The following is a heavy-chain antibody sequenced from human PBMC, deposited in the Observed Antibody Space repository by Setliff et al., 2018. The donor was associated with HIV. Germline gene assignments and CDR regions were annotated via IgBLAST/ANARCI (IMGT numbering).Heavy chain of an antibody. J-gene: IGHJ4*02. CDR2: IYYSGSV. CDR1: GVSVSSGGYY. D-gene: IGHD6-19*01. V-gene: IGHV4-39*01. CDR3: ARQNSGWGVGLYYFDY. Sequence: SETLSLTCTVSGVSVSSGGYYWSWIRQHPGKGLEWIGSIYYSGSVYYNPSLKSRVTISVDTPNNHFSLRLSSVTAADTALYYCARQNSGWGVGLYYFDYWGQGTLVTVSS.